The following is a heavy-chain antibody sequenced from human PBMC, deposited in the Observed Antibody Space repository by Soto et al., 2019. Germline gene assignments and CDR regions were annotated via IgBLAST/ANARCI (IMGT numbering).Heavy chain of an antibody. J-gene: IGHJ4*02. CDR3: AIHRWGLGPPDY. Sequence: QVQLVESGGGVVQPGRSLRLSCAASGFTFSGYAIHWVRQAPGEGLEWVAVISNDGTKRFYADSVKGRFTISRDNSRKTLYLQMDSLRAEDTALYYCAIHRWGLGPPDYWGQGTLVTVSS. CDR1: GFTFSGYA. V-gene: IGHV3-30*04. CDR2: ISNDGTKR. D-gene: IGHD2-21*02.